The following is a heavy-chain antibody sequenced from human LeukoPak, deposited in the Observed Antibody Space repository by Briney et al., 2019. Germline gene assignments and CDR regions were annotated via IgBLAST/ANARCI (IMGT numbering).Heavy chain of an antibody. J-gene: IGHJ3*02. V-gene: IGHV4-4*07. CDR2: IYTSGST. D-gene: IGHD4-17*01. CDR1: GDSISSYY. CDR3: VRGTVLDDAFDI. Sequence: SETLSLTCSVSGDSISSYYWSWIRQPAGKGLEWIGRIYTSGSTNYNPSLKSRVTMSVDTSKNQLSVKLSSVTAADSAVYYCVRGTVLDDAFDIWGQGTMVTVSS.